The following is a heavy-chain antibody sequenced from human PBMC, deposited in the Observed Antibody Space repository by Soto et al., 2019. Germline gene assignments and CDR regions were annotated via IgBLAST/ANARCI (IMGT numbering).Heavy chain of an antibody. J-gene: IGHJ6*02. Sequence: PGGSLRLSCAASGFTFSTYAMSWVRQAPGKGLEWVSAISGSGGNTYYADSVKGRFTISRDNSKNTLCLQMNSLRAEDTAVYYCAKDRYCISTTCLRHYYGMDVWGQGTTVTVSS. CDR3: AKDRYCISTTCLRHYYGMDV. CDR2: ISGSGGNT. D-gene: IGHD2-2*01. V-gene: IGHV3-23*01. CDR1: GFTFSTYA.